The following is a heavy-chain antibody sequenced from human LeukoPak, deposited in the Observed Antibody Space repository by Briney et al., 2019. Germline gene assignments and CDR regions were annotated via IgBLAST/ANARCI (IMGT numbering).Heavy chain of an antibody. J-gene: IGHJ4*02. CDR2: ISGSGGST. V-gene: IGHV3-23*01. CDR3: ANSHPGNY. CDR1: GFNFSDYS. Sequence: GGSLRLSCAASGFNFSDYSMTWVRQAPGKGLEWVSSISGSGGSTYYADSVKGRFTISRDNSKNTLYLQMNSLRAEDTAVYYCANSHPGNYWGQGTLVTVSS. D-gene: IGHD1-14*01.